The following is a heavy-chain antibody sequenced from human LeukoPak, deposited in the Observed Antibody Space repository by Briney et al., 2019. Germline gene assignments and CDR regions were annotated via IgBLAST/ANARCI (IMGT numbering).Heavy chain of an antibody. Sequence: SETLSLTCTVSGGSISSYYGSWIRQPAGKGLEWIGRIYTSGSTNYNPSLKSRVTISVDKSKNQFSLKLSSVTAADTAVYYCARGAPGHYDFWSGYSYFDYWGQGTLVTVSS. CDR3: ARGAPGHYDFWSGYSYFDY. CDR1: GGSISSYY. D-gene: IGHD3-3*01. V-gene: IGHV4-4*07. J-gene: IGHJ4*02. CDR2: IYTSGST.